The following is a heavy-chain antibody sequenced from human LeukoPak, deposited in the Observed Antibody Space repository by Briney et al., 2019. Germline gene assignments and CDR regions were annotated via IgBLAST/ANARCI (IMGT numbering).Heavy chain of an antibody. Sequence: ASVKVSCKASGYTFTSYAMIWTRQAPGQGLEWMGWINTNTGNPTYAQGFTGRFVFSLDTSVSTASLQINTLKAEDTAVYYCARVVPGTYYDYWGQGTLVTVSS. D-gene: IGHD3-10*01. CDR2: INTNTGNP. CDR1: GYTFTSYA. J-gene: IGHJ4*02. CDR3: ARVVPGTYYDY. V-gene: IGHV7-4-1*02.